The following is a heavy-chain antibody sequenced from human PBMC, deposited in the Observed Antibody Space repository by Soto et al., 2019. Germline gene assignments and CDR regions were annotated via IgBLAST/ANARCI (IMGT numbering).Heavy chain of an antibody. V-gene: IGHV5-51*01. D-gene: IGHD3-22*01. CDR1: GYSFTSYW. Sequence: PGESLKISCKGSGYSFTSYWIGWVRQMPGKGLEWMGIIYPGDSDTRYSPSFQGQVTISADKSISTAYLQWSSLKASDTAMYYCARHWEGYYDSSGYHYYGMDVWGQGTTVTVSS. CDR2: IYPGDSDT. J-gene: IGHJ6*02. CDR3: ARHWEGYYDSSGYHYYGMDV.